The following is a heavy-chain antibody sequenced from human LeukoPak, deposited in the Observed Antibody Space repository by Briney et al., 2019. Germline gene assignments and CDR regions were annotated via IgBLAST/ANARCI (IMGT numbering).Heavy chain of an antibody. V-gene: IGHV3-7*01. J-gene: IGHJ4*02. CDR2: IKQDGSEK. CDR1: GFTFSSYW. CDR3: VRLGVGKTRKIESDIAAAGRGRSYLDY. D-gene: IGHD6-13*01. Sequence: GGSLRLSCAASGFTFSSYWMSWVRQAPGMGLEWVANIKQDGSEKYYVDSVKGRFTISRDNAKNSLYLQMNSLRAEDTAVYYCVRLGVGKTRKIESDIAAAGRGRSYLDYWGQGTLVTVSS.